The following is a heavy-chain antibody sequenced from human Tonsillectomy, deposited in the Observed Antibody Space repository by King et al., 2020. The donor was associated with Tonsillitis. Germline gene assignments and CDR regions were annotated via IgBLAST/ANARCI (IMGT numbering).Heavy chain of an antibody. CDR3: ARESPGLSAFDI. V-gene: IGHV1-46*01. CDR2: INPSGGST. CDR1: GYTFTNYY. D-gene: IGHD1-14*01. J-gene: IGHJ3*02. Sequence: EQLVQSGAEVKKPGASVKVSCKASGYTFTNYYMHWVRQAPGQGLEWMGVINPSGGSTSYAQKFQGRVTMTRDTSTSTVYMELSSLKSEDTAVYYCARESPGLSAFDIWGQGTMVPVSP.